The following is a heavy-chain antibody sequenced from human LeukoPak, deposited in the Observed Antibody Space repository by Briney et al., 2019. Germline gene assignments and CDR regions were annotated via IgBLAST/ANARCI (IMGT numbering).Heavy chain of an antibody. D-gene: IGHD5-12*01. CDR1: AFTFSNYD. CDR3: ASSGYSGYDYFDY. Sequence: TGGSLRLSCAASAFTFSNYDMHWVRQAPGKGLEWVAVMSYDGSNEYYADSVKGRFTISRDNSKNTLYLQMNSLRTEDTAVYYCASSGYSGYDYFDYWGQGTLLTVSS. J-gene: IGHJ4*02. V-gene: IGHV3-30*03. CDR2: MSYDGSNE.